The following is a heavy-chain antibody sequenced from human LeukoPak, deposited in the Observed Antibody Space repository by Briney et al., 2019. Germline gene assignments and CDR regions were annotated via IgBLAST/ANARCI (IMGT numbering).Heavy chain of an antibody. D-gene: IGHD6-6*01. J-gene: IGHJ4*02. CDR2: IYYSGST. V-gene: IGHV4-59*01. Sequence: SETLSLTXTVSGGSISSYYWSWIRQPPGKGLEWIGYIYYSGSTNYNPSLKSRVTISVDTSKNQFSLKLSSVTAADTAVYYCAGSYSSSSTVVFYFDYWGQGTLVTVSS. CDR3: AGSYSSSSTVVFYFDY. CDR1: GGSISSYY.